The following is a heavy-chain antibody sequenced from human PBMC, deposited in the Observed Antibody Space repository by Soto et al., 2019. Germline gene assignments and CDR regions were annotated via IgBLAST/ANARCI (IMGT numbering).Heavy chain of an antibody. V-gene: IGHV3-30*18. CDR1: GFTFSSYG. CDR3: GKGPAGVGAETRAPSWFDP. D-gene: IGHD1-26*01. CDR2: ISYDGSNK. J-gene: IGHJ5*02. Sequence: PGRSLRLSCAASGFTFSSYGMHWVRQAPGKGLEWVAVISYDGSNKYYADSVKGRFTISRDNSKNTLYLQMNSLRAEDTAVYYCGKGPAGVGAETRAPSWFDPWGQGTLVTVSS.